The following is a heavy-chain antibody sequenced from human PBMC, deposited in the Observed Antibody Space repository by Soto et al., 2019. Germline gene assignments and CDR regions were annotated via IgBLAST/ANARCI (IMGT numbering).Heavy chain of an antibody. CDR2: ISYDGSNK. D-gene: IGHD3-9*01. CDR1: GFTFSSYA. V-gene: IGHV3-30-3*01. J-gene: IGHJ6*02. CDR3: AREEGLRLTGYLGMDV. Sequence: QVQLVESGGGVVQPGRSLRLSCAASGFTFSSYAMHWVRQAPGKGLEWVAVISYDGSNKYYADSVKGRFTISRDNSKNXLYLQMNSQRAEDTAVYYCAREEGLRLTGYLGMDVWAQGSTLTVSS.